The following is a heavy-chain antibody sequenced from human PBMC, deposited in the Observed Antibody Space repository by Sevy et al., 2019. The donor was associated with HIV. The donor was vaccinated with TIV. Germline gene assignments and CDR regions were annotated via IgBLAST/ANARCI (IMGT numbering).Heavy chain of an antibody. CDR2: ISAYNGNT. CDR3: ARDRYGSGSSSGDY. Sequence: ASVKVSCKASGYTFTSYGISWVRQAPGQGLAWMGWISAYNGNTNYAQKLQGRVTMTTDTSTSTAYMELRSLRSDDTAVYYCARDRYGSGSSSGDYWGQGTLVTVSS. V-gene: IGHV1-18*01. J-gene: IGHJ4*02. CDR1: GYTFTSYG. D-gene: IGHD3-10*01.